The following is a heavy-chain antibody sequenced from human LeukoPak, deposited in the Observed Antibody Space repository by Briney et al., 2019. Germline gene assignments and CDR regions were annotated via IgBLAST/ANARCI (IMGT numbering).Heavy chain of an antibody. V-gene: IGHV4-34*01. J-gene: IGHJ6*03. Sequence: PSETLSLTCAVYGGSFSGYYWSWIRQPPGKGLEWIGEINHSGSTNYNPSLKSRVTISVDTSKNQFSLKLSSVTAADTAVYYCARDEGIAAAASPYYYYYYMDVWGKGTTVTVSS. CDR3: ARDEGIAAAASPYYYYYYMDV. CDR2: INHSGST. CDR1: GGSFSGYY. D-gene: IGHD6-13*01.